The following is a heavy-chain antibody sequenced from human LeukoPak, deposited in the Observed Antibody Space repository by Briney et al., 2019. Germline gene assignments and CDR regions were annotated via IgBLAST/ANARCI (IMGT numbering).Heavy chain of an antibody. CDR3: ARDHISSTSWDYYYYMDV. Sequence: PSETLSLTCTVSGGSISSHYWSWIRQPPGKGLEWIGRIYYSGSTNYNPSLKSRVTISVDTPKNQFSLKLSSVTAADTAVYYCARDHISSTSWDYYYYMDVWGNGTTATVSS. CDR1: GGSISSHY. V-gene: IGHV4-59*11. CDR2: IYYSGST. J-gene: IGHJ6*03. D-gene: IGHD2-2*01.